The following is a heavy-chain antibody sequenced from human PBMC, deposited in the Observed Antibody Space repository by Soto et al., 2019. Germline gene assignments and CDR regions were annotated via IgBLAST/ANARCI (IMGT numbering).Heavy chain of an antibody. Sequence: EVHLVESGGGLVKPGGSLRLSCAGSGFTFSSYSMNWVRQAPGKRLEWVSSISSSSSYIYYADSVKGRFTISRDNAKNSLYLQMNSLRAEDTAAYYCARDRRVAAGLDYWGQGTLVTVSS. V-gene: IGHV3-21*01. CDR1: GFTFSSYS. D-gene: IGHD6-13*01. J-gene: IGHJ4*02. CDR2: ISSSSSYI. CDR3: ARDRRVAAGLDY.